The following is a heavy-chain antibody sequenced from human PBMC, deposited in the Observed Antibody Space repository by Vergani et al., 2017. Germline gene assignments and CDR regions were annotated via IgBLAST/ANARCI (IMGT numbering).Heavy chain of an antibody. V-gene: IGHV4-30-4*08. J-gene: IGHJ4*02. CDR2: IYYSGST. CDR3: AXGIAAAGRRGSFDY. Sequence: QVQLQESGPGLVKPSQTLALTCTVSGGSISSGDYYWSWIRQPPGKGLEWIGYIYYSGSTYYNPSLKSRVTISVDTSKNQFSLKLSSVTAADTAVYYCAXGIAAAGRRGSFDYWGQGTLVTVSS. CDR1: GGSISSGDYY. D-gene: IGHD6-13*01.